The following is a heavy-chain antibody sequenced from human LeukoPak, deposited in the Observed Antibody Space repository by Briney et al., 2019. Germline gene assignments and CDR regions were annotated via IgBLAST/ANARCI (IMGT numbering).Heavy chain of an antibody. CDR3: ATDQGRGETYYYGSGSYKHAFDI. CDR2: FDPEDGET. Sequence: ASVKVSCKVSGYTLTELSMHWVRQAPGKGLEWMGGFDPEDGETIYAQKFQGRVTMTEDTSTDTAYMELSSLRSEDTAVYYCATDQGRGETYYYGSGSYKHAFDIWGQGTMVTVSS. J-gene: IGHJ3*02. CDR1: GYTLTELS. V-gene: IGHV1-24*01. D-gene: IGHD3-10*01.